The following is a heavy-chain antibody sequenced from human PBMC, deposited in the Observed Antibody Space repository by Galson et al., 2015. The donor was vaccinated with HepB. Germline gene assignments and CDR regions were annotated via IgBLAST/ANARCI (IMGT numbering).Heavy chain of an antibody. CDR3: ARNGVLLWFGELSGWFDP. CDR2: INAGNGNT. D-gene: IGHD3-10*01. V-gene: IGHV1-3*01. Sequence: SVKVSCKASGYTFTSYAMHWVRQAPGQRLEWMGWINAGNGNTKYSQKFQGRVTITRDTSASTAYMELSSLRSEDTAVYYCARNGVLLWFGELSGWFDPWGQGTLVTVSS. CDR1: GYTFTSYA. J-gene: IGHJ5*02.